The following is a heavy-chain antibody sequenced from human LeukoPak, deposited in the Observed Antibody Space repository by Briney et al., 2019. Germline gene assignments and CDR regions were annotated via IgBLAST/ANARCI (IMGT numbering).Heavy chain of an antibody. D-gene: IGHD3-3*01. V-gene: IGHV3-48*03. CDR1: GFTFSSYE. Sequence: GGSLRLSCAASGFTFSSYEMNWVRQAPGKGLEWVSYISSSGSTIYYADSVKGRFTISRDNAKNSLYLQMNSLRAEDTAVYYCARKPEPNFWSGSTYYFDYWGQGTLVTVSS. CDR2: ISSSGSTI. J-gene: IGHJ4*02. CDR3: ARKPEPNFWSGSTYYFDY.